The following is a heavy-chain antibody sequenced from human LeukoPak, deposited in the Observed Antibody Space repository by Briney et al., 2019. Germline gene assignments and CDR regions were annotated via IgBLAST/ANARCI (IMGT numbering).Heavy chain of an antibody. D-gene: IGHD3-10*01. V-gene: IGHV3-9*01. Sequence: QPGGSLRLSCAASGFTFDDYAVHWVRQAPGKGLEWVSGISWNSGSIGYADSVKGRFTISRDNAKNSLYLQMNSLRAEDTAVYYCAKVGSRSQFLVRRKDAFDIWGQGTMVTVSS. CDR2: ISWNSGSI. CDR1: GFTFDDYA. CDR3: AKVGSRSQFLVRRKDAFDI. J-gene: IGHJ3*02.